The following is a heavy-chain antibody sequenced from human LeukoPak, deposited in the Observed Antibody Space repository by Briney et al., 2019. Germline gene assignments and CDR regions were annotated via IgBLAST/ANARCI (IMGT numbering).Heavy chain of an antibody. CDR3: TTVDSRITMVREVID. CDR2: IKSKTDGGTT. Sequence: GGSLRLSCAASGFTFSNAWMSWVRQAPGKGLEWVGRIKSKTDGGTTDYAAPVKGRFTISRDDSKNTLYRQMNSLKTEDTAVYYCTTVDSRITMVREVIDWGQGTLVTVSS. V-gene: IGHV3-15*01. D-gene: IGHD3-10*01. CDR1: GFTFSNAW. J-gene: IGHJ4*02.